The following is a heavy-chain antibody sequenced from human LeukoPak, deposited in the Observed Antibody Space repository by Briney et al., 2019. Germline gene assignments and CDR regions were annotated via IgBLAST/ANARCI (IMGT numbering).Heavy chain of an antibody. J-gene: IGHJ4*02. CDR3: ARGQRVAARPSSF. Sequence: SETLSLTCAVSGYSISSGYYWGWIRQPPGKGLEWIGEINHSGSTNYNPSLKSRVTISVDTSKNQFSLKLSSVTAADTAVYYCARGQRVAARPSSFWGQGTLVTVSS. V-gene: IGHV4-38-2*01. D-gene: IGHD6-6*01. CDR1: GYSISSGYY. CDR2: INHSGST.